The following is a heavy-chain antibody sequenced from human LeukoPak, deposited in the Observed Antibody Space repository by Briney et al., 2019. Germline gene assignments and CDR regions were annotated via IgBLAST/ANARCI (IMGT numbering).Heavy chain of an antibody. Sequence: GGSLRLSCAASGFTFSSYAMSWVRQAPGKGLEWVSAISGSGGSTYYADSVKGRFTISRDNSKDTLYLQMNSLRAEDTAVYYCAKGTDSSGYYSSGDYWGQGTLVTVSS. CDR2: ISGSGGST. D-gene: IGHD3-22*01. V-gene: IGHV3-23*01. CDR1: GFTFSSYA. J-gene: IGHJ4*02. CDR3: AKGTDSSGYYSSGDY.